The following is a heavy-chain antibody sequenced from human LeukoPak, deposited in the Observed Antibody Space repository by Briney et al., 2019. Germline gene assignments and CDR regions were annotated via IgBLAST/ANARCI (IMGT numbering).Heavy chain of an antibody. Sequence: GGSLRLSCAASGFTVSSNYMSWVRQAPGKGLEWVSVFYKGGSTYYADSVQGRFTISRDNSKNTVCLQMNSLRAEDTALYYCARGDGYNFWDDWGQGTLVTVSS. J-gene: IGHJ4*02. CDR3: ARGDGYNFWDD. CDR1: GFTVSSNY. V-gene: IGHV3-53*01. D-gene: IGHD5-24*01. CDR2: FYKGGST.